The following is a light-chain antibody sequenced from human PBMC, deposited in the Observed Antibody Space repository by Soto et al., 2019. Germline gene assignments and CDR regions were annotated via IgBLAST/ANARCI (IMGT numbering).Light chain of an antibody. CDR2: VAS. V-gene: IGKV1-5*03. CDR3: LQYKTYPWT. J-gene: IGKJ1*01. Sequence: DIQMTQSPSTLSASVGDRVTITCRASQSLSWLAWYQQKPGKAPKLLIYVASSLQSGVPSRFSGSGSGTEFTLTVSSLQPDDFATDYCLQYKTYPWTGGQGPKVEIK. CDR1: QSLSW.